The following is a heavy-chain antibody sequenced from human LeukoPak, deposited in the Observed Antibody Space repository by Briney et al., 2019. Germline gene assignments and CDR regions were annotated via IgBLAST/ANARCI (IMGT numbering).Heavy chain of an antibody. CDR2: ISYDGSNK. V-gene: IGHV3-30*18. CDR3: AKGRGYYDSSGYPDYFDY. D-gene: IGHD3-22*01. CDR1: GFTFSSYA. Sequence: PGGSLRLSCAASGFTFSSYAMTWVRQAPGKGLEWGAVISYDGSNKYYADSVKGRFTISRDNSKNTLYLQMNSLRAEDTAVYYCAKGRGYYDSSGYPDYFDYWGQGTLVTVSS. J-gene: IGHJ4*02.